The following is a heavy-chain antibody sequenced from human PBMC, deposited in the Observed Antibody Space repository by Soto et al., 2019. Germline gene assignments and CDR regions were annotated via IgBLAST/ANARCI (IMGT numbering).Heavy chain of an antibody. D-gene: IGHD3-9*01. CDR3: AKDYYDTLTGYYGPDY. CDR2: ISYDVSNK. Sequence: PGGSLRLSCAASGFTFSSYGIHWVRQAPGKGLEWGTVISYDVSNKYYADSVKGRFTISRDNSKNLLYLQMNSLGAEDTAVYYCAKDYYDTLTGYYGPDYWGQGTLVTVSS. CDR1: GFTFSSYG. V-gene: IGHV3-30*18. J-gene: IGHJ4*02.